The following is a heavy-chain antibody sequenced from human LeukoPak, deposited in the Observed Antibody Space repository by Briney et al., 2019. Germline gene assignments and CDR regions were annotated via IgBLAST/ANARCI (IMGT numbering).Heavy chain of an antibody. V-gene: IGHV3-23*01. CDR2: ISGSCGST. Sequence: GGSLILSCAASGFTFSSYAMSWVRQAPGEGLEWVSAISGSCGSTYYADSVKRRFTISRDNCNNTLYLQMNSLRAEDTAVYYCAKGPIVVAEFDYWGQGTLVTVSS. CDR3: AKGPIVVAEFDY. D-gene: IGHD3-22*01. CDR1: GFTFSSYA. J-gene: IGHJ4*02.